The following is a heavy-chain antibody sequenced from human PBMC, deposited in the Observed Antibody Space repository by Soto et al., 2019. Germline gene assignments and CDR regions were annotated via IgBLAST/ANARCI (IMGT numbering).Heavy chain of an antibody. D-gene: IGHD2-15*01. CDR3: AREDRTATAYYFDY. V-gene: IGHV3-33*01. CDR2: IWYDGSNK. J-gene: IGHJ4*02. CDR1: GFTFSSYG. Sequence: QVQLVESGGGVVQPGRSLRLSCAASGFTFSSYGMHWVRQAPGKGLEWVAVIWYDGSNKYYADSVKGGFTISRDNSKNTLYLQMNSLSAEDRAVYYCAREDRTATAYYFDYWGQGTLVTVSS.